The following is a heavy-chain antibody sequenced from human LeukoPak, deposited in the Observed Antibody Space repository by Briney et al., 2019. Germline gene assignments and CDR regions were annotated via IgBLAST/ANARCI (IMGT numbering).Heavy chain of an antibody. D-gene: IGHD3-10*01. CDR2: IYHSGST. V-gene: IGHV4-38-2*02. J-gene: IGHJ5*02. CDR3: AREERISMVRGVIIGGNWFDP. Sequence: KSSETLSLTCTVSGYSISSGYYWGWIRQPPGKGLEWIGSIYHSGSTYYNPSLNSRVTISVDTSKNQFSLKLSSVTAADTAVYYCAREERISMVRGVIIGGNWFDPWGQGTLVTVSS. CDR1: GYSISSGYY.